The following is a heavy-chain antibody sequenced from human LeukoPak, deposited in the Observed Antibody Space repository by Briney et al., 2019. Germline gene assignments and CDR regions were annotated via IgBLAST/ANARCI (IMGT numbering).Heavy chain of an antibody. Sequence: GGSLRLSCVASGFTFGKYWMSWVRQAPGKGLEWVANIKLDGSEKNYVDSVKGRFTISRDNTKNSLYLQMNSLRADDTAVFYCARDGPSSHSYEYWGQGTLVTVSS. CDR1: GFTFGKYW. CDR3: ARDGPSSHSYEY. CDR2: IKLDGSEK. D-gene: IGHD5-18*01. J-gene: IGHJ4*02. V-gene: IGHV3-7*03.